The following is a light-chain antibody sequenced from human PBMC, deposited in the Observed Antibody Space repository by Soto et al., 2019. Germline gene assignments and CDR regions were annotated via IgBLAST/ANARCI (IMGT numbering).Light chain of an antibody. Sequence: EIVMTQSPANLSVSPGERATISCRASQSVSSNLAWYQQKPGQGPRLLIYGASTRATSIPARFSGSGSGTEFSLTINSLQSEEFAVYYCQQNHKWPPYTFGPGTKLEIK. CDR2: GAS. CDR3: QQNHKWPPYT. J-gene: IGKJ2*01. V-gene: IGKV3-15*01. CDR1: QSVSSN.